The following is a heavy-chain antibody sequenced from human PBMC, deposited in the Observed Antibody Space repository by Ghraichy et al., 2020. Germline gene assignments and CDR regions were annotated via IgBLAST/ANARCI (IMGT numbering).Heavy chain of an antibody. CDR3: ELYTVNFDF. Sequence: GGSLRLSCAASGFTFSSYAMSWVRQAPGKGLEWVSAISGDGDTTYHADSVKGRFTVSRDNSGNTLYLQMNSLRAEDTAVYYCELYTVNFDFWGQGTLVTVSS. D-gene: IGHD2-2*02. CDR2: ISGDGDTT. J-gene: IGHJ4*02. CDR1: GFTFSSYA. V-gene: IGHV3-23*01.